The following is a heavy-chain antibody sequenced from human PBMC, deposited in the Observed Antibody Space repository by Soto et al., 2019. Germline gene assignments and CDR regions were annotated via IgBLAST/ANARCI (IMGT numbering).Heavy chain of an antibody. CDR2: ISYDGRNK. CDR3: YVDTAINWCDP. CDR1: GFTFSNYA. Sequence: QVQVVESGGGVVQPGRSLRLSCTASGFTFSNYAMHWVRQAPGKGLEWVAVISYDGRNKYHADSVKGRFTISRDNSKNTLYLQMDSLRTEDTAVYYCYVDTAINWCDPWGQGTLVTVSS. D-gene: IGHD5-18*01. J-gene: IGHJ5*02. V-gene: IGHV3-30*04.